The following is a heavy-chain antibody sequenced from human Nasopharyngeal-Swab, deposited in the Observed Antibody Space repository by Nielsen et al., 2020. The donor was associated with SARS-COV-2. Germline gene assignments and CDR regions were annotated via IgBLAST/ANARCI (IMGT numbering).Heavy chain of an antibody. Sequence: ESLKISCTVSGGSISSYYWSWIRQPPGEGLEWIGHIFYSGSTNYNPSLKSRVTISIDTSRNQFSLKLSSVTAADTAVYYCARLLSGTKPPHDAFDIWGQGTMVTVSS. CDR1: GGSISSYY. D-gene: IGHD1-26*01. J-gene: IGHJ3*02. CDR2: IFYSGST. V-gene: IGHV4-59*08. CDR3: ARLLSGTKPPHDAFDI.